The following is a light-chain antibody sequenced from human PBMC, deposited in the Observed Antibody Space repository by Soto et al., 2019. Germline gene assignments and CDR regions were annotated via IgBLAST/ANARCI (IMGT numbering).Light chain of an antibody. J-gene: IGKJ4*01. CDR1: EDISNY. V-gene: IGKV1-33*01. CDR2: DAS. Sequence: DIQMTQSPPSLSASVGDRVSITCQASEDISNYLNWYQQKPGEAPELLIYDASKLATGVPSRFSGSRSGTDFTFSISSVQPEDLATYYCQQYDSVPTFNFGGGTKVEIK. CDR3: QQYDSVPTFN.